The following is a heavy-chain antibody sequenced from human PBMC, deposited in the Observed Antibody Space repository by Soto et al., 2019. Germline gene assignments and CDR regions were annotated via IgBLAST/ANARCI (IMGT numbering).Heavy chain of an antibody. CDR3: ARGVGSSPPQY. V-gene: IGHV4-59*02. Sequence: QVQLQESGPGQVKPSETLSLTCTISGGSVSVYYWSWIRQSTGQGLEWIGYIYASGSPYYNPSLRRRVTISADTSKNQISLKLTSPTAADTAVYYCARGVGSSPPQYWGRGTLVTVSS. J-gene: IGHJ4*02. CDR2: IYASGSP. CDR1: GGSVSVYY. D-gene: IGHD1-26*01.